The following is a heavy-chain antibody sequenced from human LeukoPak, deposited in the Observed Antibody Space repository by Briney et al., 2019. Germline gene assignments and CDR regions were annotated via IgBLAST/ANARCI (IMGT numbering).Heavy chain of an antibody. D-gene: IGHD5-18*01. CDR2: INPNSGGT. V-gene: IGHV1-2*02. Sequence: GASVKASCKASGYTFTGYYMHWVRQAPGQGLEWMGWINPNSGGTNYAQKFQGRVTMTRDTSISTAYMELSRLRSDDTAVYYCARAWIQLWRGWFDPWGQGTLVTVSS. CDR1: GYTFTGYY. CDR3: ARAWIQLWRGWFDP. J-gene: IGHJ5*02.